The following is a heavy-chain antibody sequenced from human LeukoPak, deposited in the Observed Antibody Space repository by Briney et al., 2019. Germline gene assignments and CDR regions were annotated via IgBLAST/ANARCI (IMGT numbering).Heavy chain of an antibody. Sequence: SETLSLTCTVSGASISSGGYYWSWIRQHPGKGLEWIGYIYNSGSTYYNPSLKSRVTLSVDTSKNQFSLKLSSVTAADTAVYYCARTDRSSGSDYWGQGTLVTVSS. J-gene: IGHJ4*02. CDR2: IYNSGST. CDR1: GASISSGGYY. CDR3: ARTDRSSGSDY. V-gene: IGHV4-31*03. D-gene: IGHD6-25*01.